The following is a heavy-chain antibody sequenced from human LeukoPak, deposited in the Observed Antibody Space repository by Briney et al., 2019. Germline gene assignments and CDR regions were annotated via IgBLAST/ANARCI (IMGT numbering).Heavy chain of an antibody. Sequence: GGSLRLSCAASGFIFSNYAIHWVRQAPGKGLEGVAVISSEGSKKSYADSVKGRFTISRDNSKNTLYLEMNSVRPQDTAVYYCARGAHKRDDYGGFFDYWGQGTLVTVSS. CDR1: GFIFSNYA. CDR3: ARGAHKRDDYGGFFDY. CDR2: ISSEGSKK. J-gene: IGHJ4*02. V-gene: IGHV3-30*04. D-gene: IGHD4-23*01.